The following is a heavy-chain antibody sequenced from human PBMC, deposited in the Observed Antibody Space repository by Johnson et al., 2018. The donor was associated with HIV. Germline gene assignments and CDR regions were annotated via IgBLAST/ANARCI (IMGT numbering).Heavy chain of an antibody. CDR3: SIESVRDGSNLAFDI. V-gene: IGHV3-7*05. D-gene: IGHD5-24*01. CDR1: EFIFSSYW. CDR2: INQDGSEK. J-gene: IGHJ3*02. Sequence: VQLVESGGGLVQPGGSLRLSCVVSEFIFSSYWMSWVRQAPGKGLEWVANINQDGSEKYYVDSTKGRFTISRDNAKNSLYLQMNSLKTEDTAVYFCSIESVRDGSNLAFDIWGQGTMVTVSS.